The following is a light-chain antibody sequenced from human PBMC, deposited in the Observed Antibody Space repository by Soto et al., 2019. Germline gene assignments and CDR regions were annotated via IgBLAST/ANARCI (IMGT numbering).Light chain of an antibody. CDR2: GAS. CDR1: QSVSSSY. V-gene: IGKV3-20*01. J-gene: IGKJ1*01. CDR3: QKYGSSPRWT. Sequence: EIVLTQSPGTLSLSPGERATLSCRASQSVSSSYLAWYQQKPGQAPRLLIYGASSRATGITDRFSGSGSGTDVTLTISRLEPEDFAVYYCQKYGSSPRWTFGQGTKVEIK.